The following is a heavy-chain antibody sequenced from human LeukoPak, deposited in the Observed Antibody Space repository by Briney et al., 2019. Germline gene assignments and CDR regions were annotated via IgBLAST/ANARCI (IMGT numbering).Heavy chain of an antibody. CDR3: ARGILIEYQLLLFWFDP. CDR1: GYTFTGSY. J-gene: IGHJ5*02. D-gene: IGHD2-2*01. Sequence: ASVKVSCKASGYTFTGSYMHWVRQAPGQGLEWMGWINPNSGGTNYAQKFQGRVTMTRDTSISTAYMELSRLRSDDTAVYYCARGILIEYQLLLFWFDPWGQGTLVTVSS. CDR2: INPNSGGT. V-gene: IGHV1-2*02.